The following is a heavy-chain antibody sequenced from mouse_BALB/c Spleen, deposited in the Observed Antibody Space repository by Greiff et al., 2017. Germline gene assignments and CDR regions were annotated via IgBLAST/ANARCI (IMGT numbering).Heavy chain of an antibody. Sequence: EVKLMESGPELVKPGASVKISCKASGYSFTGYFMNWVKQSHGKSLEWIGRINPYNGDTFYNQKFKGKATLTVDKSSSTAHMELLSLTSEDSAVYYCGRGYYYGSSYAMDYWGQGTSVTVSS. J-gene: IGHJ4*01. CDR3: GRGYYYGSSYAMDY. D-gene: IGHD1-1*01. V-gene: IGHV1-37*01. CDR2: INPYNGDT. CDR1: GYSFTGYF.